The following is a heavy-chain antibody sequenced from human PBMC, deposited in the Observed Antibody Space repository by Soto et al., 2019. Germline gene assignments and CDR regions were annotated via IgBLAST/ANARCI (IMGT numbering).Heavy chain of an antibody. Sequence: EVQLVESGGGLVKPGGSLRLSCAASGFTFNTYDMNWVRQAPGKGLEWVSSITTSSAYIYYADSLKGRITISRDNAKNPQFMQMKSVGAEDTDVYYCVRSGTARLLRHSWFDTWGQGTLVTVSS. D-gene: IGHD2-21*01. J-gene: IGHJ5*02. CDR2: ITTSSAYI. CDR1: GFTFNTYD. V-gene: IGHV3-21*06. CDR3: VRSGTARLLRHSWFDT.